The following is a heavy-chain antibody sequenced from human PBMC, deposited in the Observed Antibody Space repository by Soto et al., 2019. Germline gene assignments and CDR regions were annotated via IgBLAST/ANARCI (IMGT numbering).Heavy chain of an antibody. Sequence: EVQLLESGGGSVQPGGSLRPSCAASGFTFSSYAMSWVRQAPGKGLEWVSGVSGSGGSTYCVDSVKGRFTISRDNSKNTLYPQMNSLRAEDTAVYYCAKDFGYNYGYDAFDIWGQGTMVTVSS. V-gene: IGHV3-23*01. CDR2: VSGSGGST. CDR3: AKDFGYNYGYDAFDI. CDR1: GFTFSSYA. J-gene: IGHJ3*02. D-gene: IGHD5-18*01.